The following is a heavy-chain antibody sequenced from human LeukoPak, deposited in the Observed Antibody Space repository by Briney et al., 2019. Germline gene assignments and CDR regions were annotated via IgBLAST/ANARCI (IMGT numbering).Heavy chain of an antibody. Sequence: SETLSLTCAVYGGSFSGYYWSWIRQPPGKGLEWIGEINHSGSTNYNPSLKSRVTISVDTSKNQFSLKLSSVTAADTAVYYCARGRKVVPAAIKYYYYMDVWDKGTTVTVSS. J-gene: IGHJ6*03. CDR1: GGSFSGYY. CDR3: ARGRKVVPAAIKYYYYMDV. CDR2: INHSGST. V-gene: IGHV4-34*01. D-gene: IGHD2-2*01.